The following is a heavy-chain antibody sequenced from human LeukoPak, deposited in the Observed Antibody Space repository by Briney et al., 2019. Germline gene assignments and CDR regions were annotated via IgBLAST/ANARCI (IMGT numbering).Heavy chain of an antibody. CDR1: GGSISSGSYY. Sequence: SETLSLTCTVSGGSISSGSYYWSWIRQPAGKGLEWIGRIYTSGSTNYNPSLKSRVTISVDTSKNQFSLKLSSVTAADTAVYYCARGPYYDILTGYYYWGQGTLVTVTS. CDR3: ARGPYYDILTGYYY. J-gene: IGHJ4*02. D-gene: IGHD3-9*01. V-gene: IGHV4-61*02. CDR2: IYTSGST.